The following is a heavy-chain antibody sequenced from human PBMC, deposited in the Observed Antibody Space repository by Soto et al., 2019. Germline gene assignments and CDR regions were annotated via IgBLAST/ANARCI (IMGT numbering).Heavy chain of an antibody. J-gene: IGHJ4*02. CDR1: GFTFSSYG. CDR2: IWYDGSNK. D-gene: IGHD3-22*01. V-gene: IGHV3-33*01. CDR3: AREGVIVVEGGYYFDY. Sequence: QVQLVESGGGVVQPGRSLRLSCAASGFTFSSYGMHWVRQAPGKGLEWVAVIWYDGSNKYYADSVKGGFTISRDNSKNTLYLQMNSLRAEDTAVYYCAREGVIVVEGGYYFDYWGQGTLVTVSS.